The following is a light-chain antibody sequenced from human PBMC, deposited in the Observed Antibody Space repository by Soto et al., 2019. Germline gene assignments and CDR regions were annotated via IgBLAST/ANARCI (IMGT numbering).Light chain of an antibody. CDR1: QSIGKY. V-gene: IGKV1-27*01. CDR3: QKYNSGPLT. CDR2: SAS. J-gene: IGKJ4*01. Sequence: DIQMTQSPSSLSASVGDRVTITCRASQSIGKYLSWFQQTPGNAPKLLIYSASTLQSGVPSRFSGSGSGTDFTLTISSLQPEDVAIYYCQKYNSGPLTFGGGTKVDIK.